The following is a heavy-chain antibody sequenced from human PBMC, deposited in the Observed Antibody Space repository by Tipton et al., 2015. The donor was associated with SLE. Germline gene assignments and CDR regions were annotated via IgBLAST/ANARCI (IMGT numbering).Heavy chain of an antibody. CDR2: IYTSGST. Sequence: TLSLTCTVSGDSISSGSYFWNWIRQPAGKGLEWIGQIYTSGSTNYNSSLKSRVTISLDTSKNQFSLKLTSVTAADTAVYYCARGSGVTDFDYWGQGALVTVSS. V-gene: IGHV4-61*09. CDR1: GDSISSGSYF. CDR3: ARGSGVTDFDY. J-gene: IGHJ4*02. D-gene: IGHD2-21*02.